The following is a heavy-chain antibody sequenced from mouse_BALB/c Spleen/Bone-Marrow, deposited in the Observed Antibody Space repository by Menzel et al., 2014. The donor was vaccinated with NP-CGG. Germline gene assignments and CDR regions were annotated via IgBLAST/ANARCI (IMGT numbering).Heavy chain of an antibody. CDR3: ARVLRPHYYAMDY. D-gene: IGHD1-2*01. CDR2: ISDGGSYT. Sequence: EVQLVESGGGLVKPGGSLKLSCAASGFTFSDYYMYWVRQTPEKGLEGVATISDGGSYTYYPDSVKGRFTISRDNAKNNLYLQMSSLKSEDTAMYYCARVLRPHYYAMDYWGQGTSVTVSS. V-gene: IGHV5-4*02. J-gene: IGHJ4*01. CDR1: GFTFSDYY.